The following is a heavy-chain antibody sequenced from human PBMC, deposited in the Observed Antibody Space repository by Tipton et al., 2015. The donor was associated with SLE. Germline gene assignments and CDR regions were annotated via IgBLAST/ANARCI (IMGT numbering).Heavy chain of an antibody. CDR3: ARDAQLLTDYYYYYGMDV. V-gene: IGHV3-66*01. CDR1: GFTFSDYY. Sequence: SLRLSCAASGFTFSDYYMSWVRQAPGKGLEWVSVIYSGGSTYYADSVKGRFTISRDNSKNTLYLQMNSLRAEDTAVYYCARDAQLLTDYYYYYGMDVWGQGTTVTVSS. D-gene: IGHD1-26*01. CDR2: IYSGGST. J-gene: IGHJ6*02.